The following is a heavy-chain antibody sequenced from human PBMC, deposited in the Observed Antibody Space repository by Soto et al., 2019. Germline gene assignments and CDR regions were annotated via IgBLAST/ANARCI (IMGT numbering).Heavy chain of an antibody. CDR2: INHSGST. CDR1: GGSFSGYY. CDR3: ARAYSSSWYWNWFDP. J-gene: IGHJ5*02. V-gene: IGHV4-34*01. Sequence: SETLSLTCAVYGGSFSGYYWSWIRQPPGKGLEWIGEINHSGSTNYNPSLKSRVTISVDTSKNQFSLKLSSVTAADTAVYYCARAYSSSWYWNWFDPWGQGTLVTVSS. D-gene: IGHD6-13*01.